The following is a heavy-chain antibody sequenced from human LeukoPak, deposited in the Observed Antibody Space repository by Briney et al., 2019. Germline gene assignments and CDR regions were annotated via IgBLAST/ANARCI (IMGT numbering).Heavy chain of an antibody. D-gene: IGHD6-25*01. Sequence: GGSLRLSCAASGFTVSSNYMSWVRQAPGKGLEWVAVISYDGSNKYYADSVKGRFTISRDNSKNTLYLQMNSLRAEDTAVYYCARDGTYSSGAFDYWGQGTLVTVSS. CDR2: ISYDGSNK. CDR1: GFTVSSNY. J-gene: IGHJ4*02. CDR3: ARDGTYSSGAFDY. V-gene: IGHV3-30*03.